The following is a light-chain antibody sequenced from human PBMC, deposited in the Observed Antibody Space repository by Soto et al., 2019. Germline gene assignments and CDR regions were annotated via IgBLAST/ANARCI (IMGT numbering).Light chain of an antibody. CDR2: SNN. Sequence: QAVVTQPPSASGTPGQRVTISCSGSSSNIGSNTVNWYQQLPGTAPKLVIYSNNQRPSGVPDRFSGSKSGTSASLAISGLQSEDEADYYCVAWDDSLNGYVVFGGGIKVTVL. CDR1: SSNIGSNT. V-gene: IGLV1-44*01. J-gene: IGLJ2*01. CDR3: VAWDDSLNGYVV.